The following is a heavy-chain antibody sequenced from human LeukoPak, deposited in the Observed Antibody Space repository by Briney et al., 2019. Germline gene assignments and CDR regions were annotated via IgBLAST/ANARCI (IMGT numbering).Heavy chain of an antibody. CDR1: GYTFTNYW. D-gene: IGHD6-13*01. Sequence: GASVKVSCKASGYTFTNYWIQWVRQAPGQGLEWVALINPNDGSTTYAHKFQGRVTMTRDTSTSTVYMDLSSLTSEDMAVYYCARAPRNSSTMLDYWGREPWSPSPQ. V-gene: IGHV1-46*01. CDR3: ARAPRNSSTMLDY. CDR2: INPNDGST. J-gene: IGHJ4*02.